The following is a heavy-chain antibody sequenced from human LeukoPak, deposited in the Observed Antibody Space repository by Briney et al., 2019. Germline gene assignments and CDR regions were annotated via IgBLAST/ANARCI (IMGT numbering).Heavy chain of an antibody. CDR3: ARDRSGSYSRYYYYGMDV. CDR1: GDSISSYY. CDR2: IYYSGST. J-gene: IGHJ6*02. Sequence: SETLCLTCTVSGDSISSYYWSWIRQPPGKGLEWIGYIYYSGSTNYNPSLKSRVTISVGTSKNQFSLRLSSVTAADTAVYYCARDRSGSYSRYYYYGMDVWGQGTTVTVSS. V-gene: IGHV4-59*01. D-gene: IGHD1-26*01.